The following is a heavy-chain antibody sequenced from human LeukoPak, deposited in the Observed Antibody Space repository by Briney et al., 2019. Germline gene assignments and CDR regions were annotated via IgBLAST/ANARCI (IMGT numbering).Heavy chain of an antibody. D-gene: IGHD5-12*01. V-gene: IGHV3-23*01. CDR2: ISSSDGGT. J-gene: IGHJ4*02. Sequence: GGSLRLSCAGSGFTFSSYAMAWVRQTPEKGLERVAIISSSDGGTYHIDSVKGRFTISRDNSKNMLNLQMNSLRAEDTAIYYCAKDQNMVATAPFDCWGQGTLVTVSS. CDR1: GFTFSSYA. CDR3: AKDQNMVATAPFDC.